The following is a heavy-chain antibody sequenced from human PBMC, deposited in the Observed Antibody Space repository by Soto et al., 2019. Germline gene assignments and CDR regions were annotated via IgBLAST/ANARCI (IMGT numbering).Heavy chain of an antibody. J-gene: IGHJ6*02. D-gene: IGHD1-26*01. V-gene: IGHV3-33*01. Sequence: PGGSLRLSCAASGFTFSSYGMHWVRQAPGKGLEWVAVIWYDGSNKYYADSVKGRFTISRDNSKNTLYLQMNSLRAEDTAVYYCASAWEQHNYGMDVWGQGITVTVSS. CDR1: GFTFSSYG. CDR2: IWYDGSNK. CDR3: ASAWEQHNYGMDV.